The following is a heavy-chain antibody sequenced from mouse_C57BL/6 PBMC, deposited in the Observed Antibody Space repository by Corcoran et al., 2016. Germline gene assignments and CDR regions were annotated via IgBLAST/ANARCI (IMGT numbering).Heavy chain of an antibody. CDR3: ARHEGGLRAFDY. J-gene: IGHJ2*01. V-gene: IGHV1-62-2*01. CDR1: GYTFTEYT. CDR2: FYPGSSSI. Sequence: QVQLQQSGADLVKPGASVKLSYKASGYTFTEYTIHWVKQRSGQGLEWIGYFYPGSSSIKYNEKFKDKATLTADKSSSTVYMELSRLTSEDSAVYFCARHEGGLRAFDYWGQGTTLTVSS. D-gene: IGHD3-3*01.